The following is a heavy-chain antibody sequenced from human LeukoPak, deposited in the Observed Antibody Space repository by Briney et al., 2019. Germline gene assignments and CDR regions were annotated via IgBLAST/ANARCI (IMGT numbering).Heavy chain of an antibody. Sequence: GGSLKLSCAASGFTFSDSGMHWVRQAPGKGLEWVANIKQDGSEKYYVDSVKGRFTISRDNAKNSLYLQMNSLRAEDTAVYYCAKYRADCFDIWGQGTMVTVSS. V-gene: IGHV3-7*05. CDR1: GFTFSDSG. CDR2: IKQDGSEK. CDR3: AKYRADCFDI. D-gene: IGHD2-21*01. J-gene: IGHJ3*02.